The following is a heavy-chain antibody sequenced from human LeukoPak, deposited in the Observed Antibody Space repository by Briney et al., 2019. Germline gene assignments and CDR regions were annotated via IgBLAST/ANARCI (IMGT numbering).Heavy chain of an antibody. CDR2: INHSGST. J-gene: IGHJ4*02. CDR3: AVGYYYGSGSYLDY. CDR1: GGSFSGYY. Sequence: PSETLSLTCAVYGGSFSGYYWSWIRQPPGKGLEWIGEINHSGSTNYNPSLKSRVTISVDTSKNKFSLKLSSVTAADTAVYYCAVGYYYGSGSYLDYWGQGTLVTVSS. V-gene: IGHV4-34*01. D-gene: IGHD3-10*01.